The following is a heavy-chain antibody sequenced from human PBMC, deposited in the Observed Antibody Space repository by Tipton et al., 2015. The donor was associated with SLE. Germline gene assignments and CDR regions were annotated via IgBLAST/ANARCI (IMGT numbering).Heavy chain of an antibody. CDR1: GGSISSDDYY. J-gene: IGHJ4*02. V-gene: IGHV4-61*02. CDR3: ARGGVGGYDYFDH. Sequence: LRLSCTVSGGSISSDDYYWTWIRQPAGKGLEWIGRIYTGGSTSYNPSLRSRVSISLDTSKNHFSLKLNSVTAADTAVYFCARGGVGGYDYFDHWGQGTLVTVSS. D-gene: IGHD5-12*01. CDR2: IYTGGST.